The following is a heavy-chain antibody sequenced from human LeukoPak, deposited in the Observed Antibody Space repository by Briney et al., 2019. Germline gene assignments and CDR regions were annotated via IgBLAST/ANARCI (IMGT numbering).Heavy chain of an antibody. Sequence: GGSLRLSCAASGFTFSNAWMSWVRQAPGKGLEWVGRIKSKTDGCTTDYAAPVKGRFTISRDDSKNTLYLQMNSLKTEDTAVYYCTTDHYSSGNYWGQGTLVTVSS. CDR1: GFTFSNAW. CDR3: TTDHYSSGNY. CDR2: IKSKTDGCTT. D-gene: IGHD6-19*01. J-gene: IGHJ4*02. V-gene: IGHV3-15*01.